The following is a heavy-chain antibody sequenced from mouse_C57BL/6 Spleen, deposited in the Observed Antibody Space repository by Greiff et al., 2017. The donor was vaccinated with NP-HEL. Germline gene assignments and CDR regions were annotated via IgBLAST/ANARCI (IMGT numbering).Heavy chain of an antibody. V-gene: IGHV1-72*01. CDR1: GYTFTSYW. J-gene: IGHJ1*03. CDR3: ARWANWYVARSDFDV. D-gene: IGHD4-1*01. Sequence: VQLQQSGAELVKPGASVKLSCKASGYTFTSYWMHWVKQRPGRGLEWIGRIDPNSGGTKYNEKFKSKATMTVDKPSSTAYMQLSSLTSGDSAVYYGARWANWYVARSDFDVWGTGTTVTVAS. CDR2: IDPNSGGT.